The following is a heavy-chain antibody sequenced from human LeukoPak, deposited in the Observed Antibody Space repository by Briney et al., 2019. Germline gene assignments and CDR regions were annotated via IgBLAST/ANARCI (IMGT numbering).Heavy chain of an antibody. D-gene: IGHD3-3*01. CDR3: AKDILAYYYGTSGYYFDY. CDR2: ITGSGDAR. J-gene: IGHJ4*02. CDR1: GFTFDNHA. Sequence: GGSLRLSCAASGFTFDNHAMTWVRQAPGKGLEWVSVITGSGDARYYADSVKGRFTISRDNSKNTLHLQMITLRVEDTALYYCAKDILAYYYGTSGYYFDYWGQGTLVTVSS. V-gene: IGHV3-23*01.